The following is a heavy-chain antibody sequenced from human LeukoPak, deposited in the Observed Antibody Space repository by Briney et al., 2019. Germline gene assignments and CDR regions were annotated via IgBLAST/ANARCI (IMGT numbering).Heavy chain of an antibody. D-gene: IGHD2-2*01. CDR2: INPNSGGT. CDR1: GYTFTGYY. CDR3: ARPGSGPAATADY. Sequence: ASVKVSCKASGYTFTGYYMHWVRQAPGQGLEWMGWINPNSGGTNYAQKFQGRVTMTRDTSISTAYMELKSLRSGDTAVYYCARPGSGPAATADYWGQGTLVTVSS. V-gene: IGHV1-2*02. J-gene: IGHJ4*02.